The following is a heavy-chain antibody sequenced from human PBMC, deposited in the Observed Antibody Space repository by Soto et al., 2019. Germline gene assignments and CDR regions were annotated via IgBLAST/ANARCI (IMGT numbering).Heavy chain of an antibody. Sequence: QVQLVQSGAEVKKPGASVTVSCKASGYTFSDYYLHWVRQAPGQGPEWMGRINPNSGDAKFAQQLQGRVTMTRDTSVRTAFMELNWLKSDDTAVYYCARESGGATATLDYYYFYMDVWGKGTTVTVSS. CDR2: INPNSGDA. CDR3: ARESGGATATLDYYYFYMDV. J-gene: IGHJ6*03. CDR1: GYTFSDYY. V-gene: IGHV1-2*06. D-gene: IGHD5-12*01.